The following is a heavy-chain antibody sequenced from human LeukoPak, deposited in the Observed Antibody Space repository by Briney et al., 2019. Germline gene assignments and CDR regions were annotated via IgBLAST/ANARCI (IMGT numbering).Heavy chain of an antibody. CDR3: ATDLIAVAGTPLGIKDY. CDR2: ISYDGSNK. J-gene: IGHJ4*02. D-gene: IGHD6-19*01. Sequence: GGSLRLSCAASGFTFSSYGMHWVRQAPGKGLEWVAVISYDGSNKYYADSVKGRFTISRDNSKNTLYLQMNSLRAEDTAVYYCATDLIAVAGTPLGIKDYWGQGTLVTVSS. V-gene: IGHV3-30*03. CDR1: GFTFSSYG.